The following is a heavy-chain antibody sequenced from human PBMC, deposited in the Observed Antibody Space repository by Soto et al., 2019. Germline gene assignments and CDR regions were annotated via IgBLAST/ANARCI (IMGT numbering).Heavy chain of an antibody. CDR2: IWFDGVKE. CDR3: TRATFDV. V-gene: IGHV3-33*01. CDR1: GFSFSTYA. J-gene: IGHJ6*02. Sequence: PGGSLRLACAVSGFSFSTYAMHWVRQAPGKGLEWLSIIWFDGVKEYYAESVRGRFTISXXXSXXTXXLXXDTXGAEDSALYYCTRATFDVWGQGTTVTVSS.